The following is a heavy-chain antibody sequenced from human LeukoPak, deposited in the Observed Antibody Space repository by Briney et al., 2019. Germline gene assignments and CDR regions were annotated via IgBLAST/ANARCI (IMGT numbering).Heavy chain of an antibody. D-gene: IGHD3-22*01. CDR3: TRDARTCHSSGCWKPSDY. CDR2: INSDGTGT. Sequence: PGGSLRLSCAASGFNFRIYWMHWVRQAPGKGLVWVSRINSDGTGTYADSVKGRFTIPRDNANNTLYLQINSLRADDTAVYYCTRDARTCHSSGCWKPSDYWGQGALVTVSS. CDR1: GFNFRIYW. J-gene: IGHJ4*02. V-gene: IGHV3-74*01.